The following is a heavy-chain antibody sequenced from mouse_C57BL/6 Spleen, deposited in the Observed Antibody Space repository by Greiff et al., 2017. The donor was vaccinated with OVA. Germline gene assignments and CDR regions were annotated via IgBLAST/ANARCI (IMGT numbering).Heavy chain of an antibody. CDR3: TNYGSFHFDY. CDR1: GYTFTDYE. D-gene: IGHD1-1*01. Sequence: VQLVESGAELVRPGASVTLSCKASGYTFTDYEMHWVKQTPVHGLEWIGAIDPETGGTAYNQKFKGKAILTADKSSSTAYMELRSLTSEDSAVYYCTNYGSFHFDYWGQGTTLTVSS. J-gene: IGHJ2*01. V-gene: IGHV1-15*01. CDR2: IDPETGGT.